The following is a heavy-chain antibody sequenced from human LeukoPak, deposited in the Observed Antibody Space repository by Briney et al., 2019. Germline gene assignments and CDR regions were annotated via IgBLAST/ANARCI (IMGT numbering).Heavy chain of an antibody. V-gene: IGHV3-30*14. CDR2: ISYDGSNK. D-gene: IGHD3-22*01. CDR3: ASPGLDYYDSSGYYDY. J-gene: IGHJ4*02. CDR1: GLTFSSYA. Sequence: QPGRSLRLSCAASGLTFSSYAMHWVRQAPGKGLEWVAVISYDGSNKYYADSVKGRFSISRDNSKNTLYLQMNSLRAEDTAVYYCASPGLDYYDSSGYYDYWGQGTLVTVSS.